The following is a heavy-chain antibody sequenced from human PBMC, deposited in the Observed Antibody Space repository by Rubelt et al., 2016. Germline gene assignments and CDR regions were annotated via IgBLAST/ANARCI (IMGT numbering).Heavy chain of an antibody. CDR2: SYDGSNK. Sequence: SYDGSNKYYADSVKGRFTISRDNSKNTLYLQMNSLRAEDTAVYYCARDGGLRGYCTNGVCYSETYFDYWGQGTLVTVSS. V-gene: IGHV3-30*01. D-gene: IGHD2-8*01. CDR3: ARDGGLRGYCTNGVCYSETYFDY. J-gene: IGHJ4*02.